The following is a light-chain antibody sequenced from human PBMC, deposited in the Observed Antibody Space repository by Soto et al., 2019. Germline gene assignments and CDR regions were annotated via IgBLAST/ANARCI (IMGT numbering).Light chain of an antibody. CDR2: GAS. CDR3: YQYGSLPRT. CDR1: QFVSSKY. V-gene: IGKV3-20*01. Sequence: ENVLTQFPGTLSLSPGERATLSCRASQFVSSKYLAWYQQKRGQGPRLLIYGASNRATGIPDRFSGSGSGTDFTLTVSRLEPEDFAVYYCYQYGSLPRTFGQGTRVEI. J-gene: IGKJ1*01.